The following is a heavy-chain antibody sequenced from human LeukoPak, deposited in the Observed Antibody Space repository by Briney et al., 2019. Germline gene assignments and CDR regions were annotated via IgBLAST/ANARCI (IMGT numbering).Heavy chain of an antibody. V-gene: IGHV1-69*04. CDR3: ARARIVGATELRYYGMDV. D-gene: IGHD1-26*01. J-gene: IGHJ6*02. Sequence: GASVTVSCKASGGTFSSYAISWVRQAPGQGLEWMGRIIPILGIANYAQKFQGRVTITADKSTSTAYMELSSLRSEDTAVYYCARARIVGATELRYYGMDVWGQGTTVTVSS. CDR2: IIPILGIA. CDR1: GGTFSSYA.